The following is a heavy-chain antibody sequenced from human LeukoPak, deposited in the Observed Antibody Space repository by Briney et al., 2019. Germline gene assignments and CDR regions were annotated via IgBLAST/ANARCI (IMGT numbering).Heavy chain of an antibody. Sequence: GGSLRLSCAASGFTFSSYAMHWVRQAPGKGLEWVALISYDGSNKYYADSVKGRFTISRDNSKNTLYLQMNSLRAEDTAVYYCARGGWVFSYYFDYWGQGTLVTVSS. CDR3: ARGGWVFSYYFDY. V-gene: IGHV3-30-3*01. D-gene: IGHD2/OR15-2a*01. CDR2: ISYDGSNK. J-gene: IGHJ4*02. CDR1: GFTFSSYA.